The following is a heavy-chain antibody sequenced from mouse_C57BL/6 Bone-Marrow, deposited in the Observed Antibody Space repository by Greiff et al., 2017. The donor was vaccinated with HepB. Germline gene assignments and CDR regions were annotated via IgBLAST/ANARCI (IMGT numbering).Heavy chain of an antibody. CDR3: ARKGYYSNPWYFDV. CDR2: IDPSDSYT. CDR1: GYTFTSYW. D-gene: IGHD2-5*01. Sequence: VQLQQPGAELVMPGASVKLSCKASGYTFTSYWMHWVKQRPGQGLEWIGEIDPSDSYTNYNQKFKGKSTLTVDKSSSTAYMQLSSLTSEDSAVYYCARKGYYSNPWYFDVWGTGTTVTVSS. V-gene: IGHV1-69*01. J-gene: IGHJ1*03.